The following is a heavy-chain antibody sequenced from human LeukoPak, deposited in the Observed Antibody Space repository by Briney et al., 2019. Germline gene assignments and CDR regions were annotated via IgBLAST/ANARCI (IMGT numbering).Heavy chain of an antibody. CDR3: AGRSTMIVAPMA. J-gene: IGHJ5*02. CDR2: INHSGST. D-gene: IGHD3-22*01. CDR1: GGSFSGYY. V-gene: IGHV4-34*01. Sequence: PSETLSLTCAVYGGSFSGYYWSWIRQPPGKGLEWIGEINHSGSTNYNPSLKSRVTISVDTSKNQFSLKLSSVTAADTAVYYCAGRSTMIVAPMAWGQGTLVTVSS.